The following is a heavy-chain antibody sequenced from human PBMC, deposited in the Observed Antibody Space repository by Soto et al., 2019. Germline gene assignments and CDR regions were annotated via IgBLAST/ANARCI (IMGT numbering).Heavy chain of an antibody. Sequence: ASETLSLTCTVSGGSISSYYWSWIRQPPGKGLEWIGYIYYSGSTNYNPSLKSRVTISVDTSKNQFSLKLSSVTAADTAVYYCARDFYDFWSGPRFDPWGQGTLVTVSS. CDR1: GGSISSYY. D-gene: IGHD3-3*01. CDR2: IYYSGST. CDR3: ARDFYDFWSGPRFDP. J-gene: IGHJ5*02. V-gene: IGHV4-59*01.